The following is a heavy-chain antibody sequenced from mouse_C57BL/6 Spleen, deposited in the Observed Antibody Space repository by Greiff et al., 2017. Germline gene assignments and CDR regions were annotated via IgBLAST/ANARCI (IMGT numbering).Heavy chain of an antibody. CDR3: ARDAEDGYPYRYFDG. J-gene: IGHJ1*03. Sequence: EVKLVESGGGLVQSGRSLRLSCATSGFTFSDFYMEWVRQAPGKGLEWIAASRNKANDYTTEYSASVKGRFIVSRDTSQSILYLQMNALGAEETAIYYRARDAEDGYPYRYFDGRGTRTT. D-gene: IGHD2-3*01. CDR2: SRNKANDYTT. CDR1: GFTFSDFY. V-gene: IGHV7-1*01.